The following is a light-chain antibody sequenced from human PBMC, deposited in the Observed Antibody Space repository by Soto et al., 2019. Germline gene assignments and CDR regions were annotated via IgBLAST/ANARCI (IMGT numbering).Light chain of an antibody. V-gene: IGLV1-40*01. CDR3: HSYDTRLAVV. CDR2: GNY. CDR1: NFNIGAGFD. Sequence: QAVVTQPPSVSGAPGQKVTISCTGSNFNIGAGFDVHWYQQLPGTAPKLLIFGNYNRPSGVPDRFSGSRSGTSASLAITGLQAEDEAHYYCHSYDTRLAVVFGGGTKLTVL. J-gene: IGLJ2*01.